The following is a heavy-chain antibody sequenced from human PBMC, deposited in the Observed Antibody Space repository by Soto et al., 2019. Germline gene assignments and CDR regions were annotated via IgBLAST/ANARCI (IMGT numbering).Heavy chain of an antibody. CDR3: ARGRRHTLAAAAYNWFDP. J-gene: IGHJ5*02. D-gene: IGHD6-13*01. V-gene: IGHV4-34*01. CDR1: GGSFSGYY. CDR2: INHSGST. Sequence: QVQLQQWGAGLLKPSETLSLTCAVYGGSFSGYYWSWIRQPPGKGLEWIGEINHSGSTNYNPSLKSRVTISVDTSKNQFSLKLSSVTAADTAVCYCARGRRHTLAAAAYNWFDPWGQGTLVTVSS.